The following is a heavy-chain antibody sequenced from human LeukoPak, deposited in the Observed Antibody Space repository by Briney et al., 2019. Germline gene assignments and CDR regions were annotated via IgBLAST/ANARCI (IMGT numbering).Heavy chain of an antibody. CDR2: ISAYNGNT. V-gene: IGHV1-18*01. CDR1: GYTFTSYG. D-gene: IGHD3-22*01. CDR3: AKDTRFPSYDSSGYYYEKSFDY. J-gene: IGHJ4*02. Sequence: GASVKVSCKASGYTFTSYGISWVRQAPGQGLEWMGWISAYNGNTNYAQKLQGRVTMTTDTSTSTAYMELRSLRSDDTAVYYCAKDTRFPSYDSSGYYYEKSFDYWGQGTLVTVSS.